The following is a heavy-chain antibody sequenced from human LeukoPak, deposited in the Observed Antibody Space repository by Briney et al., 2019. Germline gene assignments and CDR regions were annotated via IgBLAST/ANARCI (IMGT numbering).Heavy chain of an antibody. J-gene: IGHJ4*02. CDR2: IYTSGST. CDR3: ARSRSYGDYIVFLSD. Sequence: SETLSLTCTVSGGSIRSYHWSWIRQPAGKGLEWIGFIYTSGSTKDNPSLKSRVTMSVDTSKNQVSLRLSSVTAADTAVYYCARSRSYGDYIVFLSDWGQGTLVTVSS. CDR1: GGSIRSYH. D-gene: IGHD4-17*01. V-gene: IGHV4-4*07.